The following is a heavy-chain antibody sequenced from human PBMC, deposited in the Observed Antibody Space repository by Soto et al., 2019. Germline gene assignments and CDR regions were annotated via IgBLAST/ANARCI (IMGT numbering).Heavy chain of an antibody. V-gene: IGHV1-69*05. Sequence: GASVKVSCKASGGTFSSYAISWVRQAPGQGLEWMGGIIPIFGTANYAQKLQGRVTITTDTSTSTAYMELRSLRSDDTAVYYCAREVMYYGDYVSVSYNWFDPWGQGTLVTVSS. CDR1: GGTFSSYA. CDR2: IIPIFGTA. J-gene: IGHJ5*02. D-gene: IGHD4-17*01. CDR3: AREVMYYGDYVSVSYNWFDP.